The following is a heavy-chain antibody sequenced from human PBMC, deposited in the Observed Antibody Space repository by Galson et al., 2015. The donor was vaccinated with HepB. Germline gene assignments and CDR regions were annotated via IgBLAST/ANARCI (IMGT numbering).Heavy chain of an antibody. CDR1: GGTFSSYA. D-gene: IGHD1-26*01. Sequence: SVKVSCKASGGTFSSYAISWVRQAPGQGLEWMGGIIPIFGTANYAQKFQGRVTITADESTSTAYMELSSLRSEDTAVYYCASKSSGSYSPGYYYYMDVWGKGTTVTVSS. CDR3: ASKSSGSYSPGYYYYMDV. V-gene: IGHV1-69*13. J-gene: IGHJ6*03. CDR2: IIPIFGTA.